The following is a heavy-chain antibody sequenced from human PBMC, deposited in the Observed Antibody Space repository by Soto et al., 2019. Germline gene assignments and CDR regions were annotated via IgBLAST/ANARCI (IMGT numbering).Heavy chain of an antibody. CDR2: IYYSGST. CDR3: ARASPVVTDV. Sequence: PSETLSLTCTVSGGSISSGDDYWSWFRQPPGKGLEWIGYIYYSGSTYYNPSLKSRVTISVDTSKNQFSLKLSSVTAADTAVYYCARASPVVTDVWGQGTTVTVSS. D-gene: IGHD5-18*01. CDR1: GGSISSGDDY. V-gene: IGHV4-30-4*01. J-gene: IGHJ6*02.